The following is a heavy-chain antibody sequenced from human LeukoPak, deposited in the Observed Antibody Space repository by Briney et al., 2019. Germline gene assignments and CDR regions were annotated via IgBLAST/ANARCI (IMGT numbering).Heavy chain of an antibody. CDR1: GGSFSGYY. V-gene: IGHV4-59*08. D-gene: IGHD2-21*02. Sequence: PSETLSLTCAAYGGSFSGYYWSWIRQPPGKGLEWIGYIYYSGSTNYNPSLKSRVTISVDTSKNQFSLKLSSVTAADTAVYYCARRVKVTAPFDPWGQGTLVTVSS. CDR3: ARRVKVTAPFDP. J-gene: IGHJ5*02. CDR2: IYYSGST.